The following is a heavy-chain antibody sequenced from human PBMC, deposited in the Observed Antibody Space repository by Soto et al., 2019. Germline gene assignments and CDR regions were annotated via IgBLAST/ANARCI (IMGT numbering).Heavy chain of an antibody. CDR1: GYTFTIFG. V-gene: IGHV1-18*01. D-gene: IGHD1-1*01. Sequence: QVQLVQSGAEVKKPGASVKVSCKASGYTFTIFGITWVRQAPGQGLEWMGWISAYNGNTNYAQKLQGRVTMTTDTPTSPAYMEVRSIRSDDTDVYYCARMDNRGWFDHWGQGTLVTVSS. CDR2: ISAYNGNT. CDR3: ARMDNRGWFDH. J-gene: IGHJ5*02.